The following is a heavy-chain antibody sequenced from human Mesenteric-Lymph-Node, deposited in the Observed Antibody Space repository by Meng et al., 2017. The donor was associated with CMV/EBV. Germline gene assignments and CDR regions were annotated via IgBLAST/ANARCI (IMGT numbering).Heavy chain of an antibody. CDR1: TFTLRGYV. D-gene: IGHD4-17*01. CDR2: IRYDGSDK. V-gene: IGHV3-30*02. J-gene: IGHJ4*02. CDR3: AKDSTVTAPFDY. Sequence: GESLKISCAASTFTLRGYVIQWVRQAPGKGLEWVAFIRYDGSDKYYADSVKGRFTISRDTSKNTLYLQMNSLRADDTALYYCAKDSTVTAPFDYWGLGTLVTVSS.